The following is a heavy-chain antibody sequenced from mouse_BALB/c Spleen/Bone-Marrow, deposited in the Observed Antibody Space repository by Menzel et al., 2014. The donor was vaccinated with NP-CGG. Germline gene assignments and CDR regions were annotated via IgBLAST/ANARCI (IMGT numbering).Heavy chain of an antibody. V-gene: IGHV1-9*01. J-gene: IGHJ2*01. Sequence: VKLVESGAELMKPGASVKISCKATGYTFSSYWIEWVKQRPGHGLEWIGEILPGSGSTNYNEKFKGKATFTADTSSNTAYMQLSSLTSEDSAVYYCAGGAYYGNYFDYWGQGTTLTVSS. CDR3: AGGAYYGNYFDY. CDR1: GYTFSSYW. D-gene: IGHD2-10*01. CDR2: ILPGSGST.